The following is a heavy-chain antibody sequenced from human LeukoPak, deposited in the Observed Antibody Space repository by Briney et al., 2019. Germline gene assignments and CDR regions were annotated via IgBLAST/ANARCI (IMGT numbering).Heavy chain of an antibody. Sequence: PGGSLRLSCAASGCTFSESWMTWVRQVPGQGLEWVAHINHEGGGIQYVDSVKGRFTISRDNAKGSVYLQMNSLRAEDTAIYHCATYINWVAGDVWGQGTTVIVSS. D-gene: IGHD1-1*01. CDR1: GCTFSESW. CDR3: ATYINWVAGDV. J-gene: IGHJ6*02. V-gene: IGHV3-7*01. CDR2: INHEGGGI.